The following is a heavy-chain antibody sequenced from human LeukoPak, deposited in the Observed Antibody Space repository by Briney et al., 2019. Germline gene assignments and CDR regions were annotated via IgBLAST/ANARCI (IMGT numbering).Heavy chain of an antibody. CDR3: ARSAYYDILTGSDNWYFDL. J-gene: IGHJ2*01. CDR1: AGSISRVDNY. Sequence: SETLSLTCTVSAGSISRVDNYCSRPLQPPVNGWDGIGHTYYSRSTYYNPSLKSRVTISVDTSKNQFSLKLSSVTAADTAVYYCARSAYYDILTGSDNWYFDLWGRGTLVTVSS. D-gene: IGHD3-9*01. CDR2: TYYSRST. V-gene: IGHV4-30-4*08.